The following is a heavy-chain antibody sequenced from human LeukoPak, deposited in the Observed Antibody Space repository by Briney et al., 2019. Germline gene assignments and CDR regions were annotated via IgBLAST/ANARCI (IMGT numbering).Heavy chain of an antibody. V-gene: IGHV3-15*01. Sequence: PGGSLRLSCAASGFTFSNAWMSWVRQAPGKGLEWVGRIKSKTDGGTTDYAAPVKGRFTISRDDSKNTLYLQMNSLKTEDTAVYHCTTDGTGYSSTLHYYYFDYWGQGTLVTVSS. D-gene: IGHD6-19*01. CDR3: TTDGTGYSSTLHYYYFDY. CDR2: IKSKTDGGTT. CDR1: GFTFSNAW. J-gene: IGHJ4*02.